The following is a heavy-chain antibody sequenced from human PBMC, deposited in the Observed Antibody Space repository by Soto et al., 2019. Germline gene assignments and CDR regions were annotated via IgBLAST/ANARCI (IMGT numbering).Heavy chain of an antibody. J-gene: IGHJ4*02. V-gene: IGHV4-4*02. Sequence: QVQLQESGPGLVKPSGTLSLTCAVSGGSISRINWWSWVRQPPGKGLEWIGEIYHSGSTNYNPSLKSRVTISIDKSKNQFSLKLSSVTAADTAVYYCVRVYSSGIYFDYWGQGTLVTVSS. CDR1: GGSISRINW. CDR3: VRVYSSGIYFDY. CDR2: IYHSGST. D-gene: IGHD6-19*01.